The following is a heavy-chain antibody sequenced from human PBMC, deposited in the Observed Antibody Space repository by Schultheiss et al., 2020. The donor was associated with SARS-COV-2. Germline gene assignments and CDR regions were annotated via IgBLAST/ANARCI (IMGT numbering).Heavy chain of an antibody. V-gene: IGHV3-21*04. CDR2: ISSSSNYI. Sequence: GGSLRLSCAASEFTFSNYSMNWVRQAPGKGLEWVSFISSSSNYIYYAESVKGRFTISRDNSKNTLYLQMNSLRAEDTAVYYCARYLLSAFDIWGQGTTVTVSS. J-gene: IGHJ3*02. D-gene: IGHD2-15*01. CDR3: ARYLLSAFDI. CDR1: EFTFSNYS.